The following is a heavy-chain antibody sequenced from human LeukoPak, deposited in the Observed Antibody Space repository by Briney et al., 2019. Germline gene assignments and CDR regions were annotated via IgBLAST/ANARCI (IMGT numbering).Heavy chain of an antibody. CDR3: VGQLLRVV. CDR1: GFPFSAYW. J-gene: IGHJ6*04. CDR2: IKEDGSVQ. D-gene: IGHD2-2*01. Sequence: PGGSLRLSCTASGFPFSAYWISWVRQAPGKGLEWVANIKEDGSVQDYADSVKGRSTISRDNAKNSLYLQMNSLRVDDTGVYYCVGQLLRVVWVKGTTVTVSS. V-gene: IGHV3-7*01.